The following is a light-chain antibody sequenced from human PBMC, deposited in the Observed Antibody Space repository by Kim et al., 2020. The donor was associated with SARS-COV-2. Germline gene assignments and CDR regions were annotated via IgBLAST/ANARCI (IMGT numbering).Light chain of an antibody. CDR2: KSD. Sequence: QSVLTQPPSASGAPGQRVTISCSGSTSNVASNAVNWYQQLPGTAPKLLVYKSDQRPSEVPDRFSASKSGTSASLAINGLQSEDEADYYCAAWDDSLNVVVFGGGTQLTV. J-gene: IGLJ2*01. V-gene: IGLV1-44*01. CDR3: AAWDDSLNVVV. CDR1: TSNVASNA.